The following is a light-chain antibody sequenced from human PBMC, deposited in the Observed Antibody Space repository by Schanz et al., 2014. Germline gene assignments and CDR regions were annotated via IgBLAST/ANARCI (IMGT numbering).Light chain of an antibody. V-gene: IGKV1-5*03. CDR2: KAS. J-gene: IGKJ1*01. CDR3: QQSYSAPRT. CDR1: QGISST. Sequence: DIQMTQSPSTLSASLGDRVTITCRASQGISSTLAWYQQKPGKAPKVLIYKASGLQSGVPSRFSGSGSGTDLTLTISSLQPEDFATYCCQQSYSAPRTFDQGTKVEI.